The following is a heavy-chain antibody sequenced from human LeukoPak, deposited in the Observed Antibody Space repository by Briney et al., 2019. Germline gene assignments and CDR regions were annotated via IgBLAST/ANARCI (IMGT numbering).Heavy chain of an antibody. V-gene: IGHV4-31*03. CDR2: IYYSGST. CDR1: GGSISSGGYY. J-gene: IGHJ6*02. Sequence: SETLSLTCTVPGGSISSGGYYWSWIRQHPGKGLEWIGYIYYSGSTYYNPSLKSRVTISVDKSKNQFSLKLSSVTAADTAVYYCARGSGRGTTVTPYYYYYGMDVWGQGTTVTVSS. D-gene: IGHD4-17*01. CDR3: ARGSGRGTTVTPYYYYYGMDV.